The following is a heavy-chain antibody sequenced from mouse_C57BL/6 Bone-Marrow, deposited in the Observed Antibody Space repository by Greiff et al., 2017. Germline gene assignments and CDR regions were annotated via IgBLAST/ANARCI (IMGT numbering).Heavy chain of an antibody. J-gene: IGHJ2*01. CDR1: GYTFTSYW. CDR2: IDPSDSYT. V-gene: IGHV1-69*01. Sequence: QVQLKQPGAELVMPGASVKLSCKASGYTFTSYWMHWVKQRPGQGLEWIGEIDPSDSYTNYNQKFKGKSTLTVDKSSSTAYMQLSSLTSEDSAVYYCARESLGQEDYWGQGTTLTVSS. CDR3: ARESLGQEDY. D-gene: IGHD4-1*01.